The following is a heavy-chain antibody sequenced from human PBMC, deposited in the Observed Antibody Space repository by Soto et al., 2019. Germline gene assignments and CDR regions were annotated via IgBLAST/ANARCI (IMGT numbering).Heavy chain of an antibody. Sequence: QVQLQESGPGLVKPSETLSLTCAVSGGSISGYYWNWIRQPPGKGLEWIGYVSSSGSTKHNPSLKSRVTMSVDTSKNQFSLNLNSVTAAATAVYYSARYEFSSGWYDYFQYWGRGTLVAVSS. V-gene: IGHV4-59*08. CDR2: VSSSGST. CDR3: ARYEFSSGWYDYFQY. CDR1: GGSISGYY. J-gene: IGHJ4*02. D-gene: IGHD6-19*01.